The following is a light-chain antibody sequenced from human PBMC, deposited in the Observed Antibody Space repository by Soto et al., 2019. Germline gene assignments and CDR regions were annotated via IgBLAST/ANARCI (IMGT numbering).Light chain of an antibody. CDR2: WAS. CDR3: QQYYSTPLT. V-gene: IGKV4-1*01. CDR1: QSVLYSSNNKNY. Sequence: DIVMTQSPDSLAVSLGERATINCKSSQSVLYSSNNKNYLAWYQQKPGQPPKLPIYWASTLESGVPDRFSGSGSGTDFTLNIRSLQAEDVAVYYCQQYYSTPLTFGGRTKVAIK. J-gene: IGKJ4*01.